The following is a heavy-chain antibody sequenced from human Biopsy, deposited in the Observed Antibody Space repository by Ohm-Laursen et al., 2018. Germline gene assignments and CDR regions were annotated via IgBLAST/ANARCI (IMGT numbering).Heavy chain of an antibody. D-gene: IGHD3-3*01. V-gene: IGHV4-39*01. J-gene: IGHJ5*02. Sequence: GTLSLTYTVSGGFIRSNGFYWGWIRRPPGKGLEWIGSISYRGTTSYNRSLKSQVAISVNTSKNRLSLILNSLTAADTAVFYCARLRGGVVINYSWFDPWGQGILVTVSS. CDR1: GGFIRSNGFY. CDR2: ISYRGTT. CDR3: ARLRGGVVINYSWFDP.